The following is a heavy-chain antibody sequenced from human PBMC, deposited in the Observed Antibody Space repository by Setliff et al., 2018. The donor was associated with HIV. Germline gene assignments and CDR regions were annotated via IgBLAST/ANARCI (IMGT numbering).Heavy chain of an antibody. CDR2: INPHTGVT. J-gene: IGHJ4*02. CDR1: GYIFIRYY. D-gene: IGHD2-15*01. V-gene: IGHV1-2*02. CDR3: ARVDEYCSGISCYSGGEIDY. Sequence: ASVKVSCKTSGYIFIRYYIFWVRQAPGQGLEWMGNINPHTGVTKYAEKFQGRVTMTRDTSINTIYMELRNLRSDDTAIYYCARVDEYCSGISCYSGGEIDYWGQGTLVTVSS.